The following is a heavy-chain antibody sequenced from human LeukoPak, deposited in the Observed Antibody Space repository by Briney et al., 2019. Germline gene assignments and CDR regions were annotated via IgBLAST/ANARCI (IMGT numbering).Heavy chain of an antibody. D-gene: IGHD6-13*01. J-gene: IGHJ4*02. Sequence: GGSLRLSCTASGFTLCDCAMSWFRHAPGEGLGWGGFIRSKAYGGTTEYAASVKGRFTISRDDSKSIAYLQMNSLKTEDTAVYYCTRVHLLAAAAPADFDYWGQGTLVTVSS. CDR2: IRSKAYGGTT. CDR3: TRVHLLAAAAPADFDY. V-gene: IGHV3-49*03. CDR1: GFTLCDCA.